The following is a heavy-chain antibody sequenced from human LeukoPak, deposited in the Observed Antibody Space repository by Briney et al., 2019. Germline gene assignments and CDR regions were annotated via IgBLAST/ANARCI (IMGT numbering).Heavy chain of an antibody. CDR2: LYPGDSYT. J-gene: IGHJ4*02. Sequence: GESLKISCKGSGYSFPNYWIGWVRQMPGKGLEWLGILYPGDSYTRYSPSFQGQVTISADKSIRTAYLQWSSLKASGTPQHYCASRLRERFDSWGQGTLVTVSS. D-gene: IGHD5-12*01. CDR1: GYSFPNYW. CDR3: ASRLRERFDS. V-gene: IGHV5-51*01.